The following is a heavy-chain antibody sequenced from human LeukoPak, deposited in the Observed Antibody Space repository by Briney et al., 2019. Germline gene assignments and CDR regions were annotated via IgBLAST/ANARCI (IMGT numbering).Heavy chain of an antibody. J-gene: IGHJ4*02. V-gene: IGHV4-59*01. CDR2: VHYSGST. D-gene: IGHD1-26*01. CDR3: ARAIGGSFDFNFDY. CDR1: GGSISSYY. Sequence: SETLSLTCTVSGGSISSYYWNWIRQSPGKGPEWVGYVHYSGSTYYSPSLQSRVTISVDTFRNQFSLKLSSVTAADTAVYYCARAIGGSFDFNFDYWGQGALVTVSS.